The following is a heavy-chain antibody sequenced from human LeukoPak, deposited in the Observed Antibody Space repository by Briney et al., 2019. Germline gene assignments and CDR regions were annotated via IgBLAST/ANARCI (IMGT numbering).Heavy chain of an antibody. J-gene: IGHJ6*03. CDR3: ARDTLLGVVISPEYYMDV. CDR2: KSQDGSEK. D-gene: IGHD3-3*01. V-gene: IGHV3-7*01. CDR1: GFTFITIG. Sequence: GGSLRLSCAASGFTFITIGRTWAGQLPGKGLNGLPTKSQDGSEKYYVDSVKGRFTISRDNAKNSLYLQMNSLRAEDTAVYYCARDTLLGVVISPEYYMDVWGKGTTVTVSS.